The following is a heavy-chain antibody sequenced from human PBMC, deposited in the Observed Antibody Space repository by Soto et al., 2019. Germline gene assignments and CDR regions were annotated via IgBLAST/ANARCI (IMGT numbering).Heavy chain of an antibody. V-gene: IGHV3-7*05. CDR1: GVTFRNYF. D-gene: IGHD1-26*01. Sequence: EVQLVESGGGLVQPGGSLRLSCAASGVTFRNYFMTWVRQAPGKGLEWVANINQDGSERHYVDSVRGRFTTSRDNAKNSLLLEMNGLRVEDTAVYFCAGGAGWEQEYWGQGTLVTVSS. J-gene: IGHJ4*02. CDR2: INQDGSER. CDR3: AGGAGWEQEY.